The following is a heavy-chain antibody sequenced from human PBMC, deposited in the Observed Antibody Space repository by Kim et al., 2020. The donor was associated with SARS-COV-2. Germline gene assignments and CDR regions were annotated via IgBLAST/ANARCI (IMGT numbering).Heavy chain of an antibody. J-gene: IGHJ6*02. CDR2: TSYDETRK. CDR1: GFAFDVFA. Sequence: GGSLRLSCTASGFAFDVFAMHWVRQAPGKGLEWVAVTSYDETRKYYADSVKGRLTISRDDSKNMLFLQMDNLRVDDTAVYYCARTSGDGMDVWGHGTTV. D-gene: IGHD3-10*01. V-gene: IGHV3-30-3*01. CDR3: ARTSGDGMDV.